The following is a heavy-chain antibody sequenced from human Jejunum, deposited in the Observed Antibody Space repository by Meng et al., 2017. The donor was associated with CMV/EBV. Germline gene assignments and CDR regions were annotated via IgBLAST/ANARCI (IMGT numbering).Heavy chain of an antibody. V-gene: IGHV1-2*02. Sequence: KTSGYNFIGYYIHWVRQAPGRGLEWMGWIDPKNAGTNFAQKFQGRVTMTTDASINTAYMELSRLGSDDTAVYYCVPGTTGGYYFDNWGQGTLVTVSS. CDR3: VPGTTGGYYFDN. CDR1: GYNFIGYY. CDR2: IDPKNAGT. J-gene: IGHJ4*02. D-gene: IGHD1-1*01.